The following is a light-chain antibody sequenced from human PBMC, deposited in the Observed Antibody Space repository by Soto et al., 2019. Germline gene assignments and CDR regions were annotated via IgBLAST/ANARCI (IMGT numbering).Light chain of an antibody. CDR3: LQRNKWPLT. J-gene: IGKJ4*01. Sequence: EIVLTQSPGTLSLSPGERATLSCRDSQSVSRSYLAWYQQKPGQPPRVXIYDASNRETGIPARFSGSGSGTEFTRTISSLEPEDFAVYFCLQRNKWPLTFGGGTKVDIK. CDR1: QSVSRSY. CDR2: DAS. V-gene: IGKV3-11*01.